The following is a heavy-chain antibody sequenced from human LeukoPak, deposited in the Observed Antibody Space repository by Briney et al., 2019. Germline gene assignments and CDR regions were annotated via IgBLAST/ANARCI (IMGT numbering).Heavy chain of an antibody. Sequence: SETLSLTCTISGGSISSYYWSWIRQPAGKGLEWIGRIYTSGSTNYNPSLKSRVTMSVDTSKNQFSLKLSSVTAADTAVYYCAREGYSSGWGGGDFDYWGQGTLVTVSS. J-gene: IGHJ4*02. V-gene: IGHV4-4*07. CDR3: AREGYSSGWGGGDFDY. CDR1: GGSISSYY. CDR2: IYTSGST. D-gene: IGHD6-19*01.